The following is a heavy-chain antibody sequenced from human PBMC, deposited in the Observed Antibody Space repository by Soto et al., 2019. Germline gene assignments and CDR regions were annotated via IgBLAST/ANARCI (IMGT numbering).Heavy chain of an antibody. CDR2: ISYSGST. J-gene: IGHJ4*02. CDR1: GASISSRGFY. V-gene: IGHV4-31*03. D-gene: IGHD4-17*01. CDR3: VRQSTVTGIYYFDS. Sequence: QVQLQESGPGLVKPSQTLSLTCPVSGASISSRGFYWTWIRQLPGKGLEWIGYISYSGSTNYSPSHKSRLNISIDTSDNHFSLKLTSATAAYTAVYYCVRQSTVTGIYYFDSWGQGTLVTVAT.